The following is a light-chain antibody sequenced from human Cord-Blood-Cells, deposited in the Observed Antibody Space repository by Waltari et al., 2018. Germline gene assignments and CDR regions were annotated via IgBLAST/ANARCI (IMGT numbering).Light chain of an antibody. CDR1: QSVLYSSNNKNY. J-gene: IGKJ2*01. CDR3: QQYYSTPYT. Sequence: DIVMTQSPDSLAVSLGESATINYKSSQSVLYSSNNKNYLAWYQQKPGQPPKLLIYCASTRESGVPARFSGSGSGTDFTLTISCLQAEDVAVYYCQQYYSTPYTFGQGTKLEIK. V-gene: IGKV4-1*01. CDR2: CAS.